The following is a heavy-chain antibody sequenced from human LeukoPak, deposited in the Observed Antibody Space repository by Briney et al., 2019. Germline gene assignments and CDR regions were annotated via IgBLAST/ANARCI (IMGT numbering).Heavy chain of an antibody. CDR2: ISGSGDSA. J-gene: IGHJ4*02. CDR3: ARSRYCSSSSCYIDN. V-gene: IGHV3-23*01. CDR1: GFTFTTYA. Sequence: GGSLRLSCAASGFTFTTYAMTWVRQAPGKGLEWVSGISGSGDSAYYADSVKGRFTISRDNSKNTLFLQMNRLRGEDTAIYYCARSRYCSSSSCYIDNWGQGTLVTVSS. D-gene: IGHD2-2*02.